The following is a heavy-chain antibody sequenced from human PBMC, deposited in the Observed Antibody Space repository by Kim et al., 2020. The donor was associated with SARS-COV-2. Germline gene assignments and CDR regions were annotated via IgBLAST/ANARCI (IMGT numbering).Heavy chain of an antibody. CDR2: ISAYNGNT. J-gene: IGHJ4*02. D-gene: IGHD2-15*01. CDR3: ARAPRKVDPDDY. V-gene: IGHV1-18*01. Sequence: ASVKVSCKASGYTFTSYGISWVRQAPGQGLEWMGWISAYNGNTNYAQKPQGRVTMTTDTSTSTAYMELRSLRSDDTAVYYCARAPRKVDPDDYWGQGTLVTVSS. CDR1: GYTFTSYG.